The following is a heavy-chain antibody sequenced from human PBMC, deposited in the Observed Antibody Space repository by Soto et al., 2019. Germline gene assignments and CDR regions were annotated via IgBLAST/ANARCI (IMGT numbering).Heavy chain of an antibody. Sequence: GASVKVSCKASGYTFTGYYMHWVRQAPGQGLEWMGWINPNSGGTNYAQKFQGWVTMTRDTSISTAYMELSRLRSDDTAVYYCARSPRSSIAEFDYWGQGTLVTVSS. V-gene: IGHV1-2*04. D-gene: IGHD6-6*01. CDR1: GYTFTGYY. J-gene: IGHJ4*02. CDR3: ARSPRSSIAEFDY. CDR2: INPNSGGT.